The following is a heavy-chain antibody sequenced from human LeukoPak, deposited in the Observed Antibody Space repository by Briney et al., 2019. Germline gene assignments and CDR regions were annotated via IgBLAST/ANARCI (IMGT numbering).Heavy chain of an antibody. CDR3: ARGHIVVPDY. J-gene: IGHJ4*02. CDR1: GFTFSSYA. V-gene: IGHV3-30-3*01. D-gene: IGHD2-15*01. CDR2: ISYDGSNK. Sequence: GGSLRLSCAASGFTFSSYAMHWVRQAPGKGLEWVAVISYDGSNKYYADSVKGRFTISRDNSKNTLYLQMNSPRAEDTAVYYCARGHIVVPDYWGQGTLVTVSS.